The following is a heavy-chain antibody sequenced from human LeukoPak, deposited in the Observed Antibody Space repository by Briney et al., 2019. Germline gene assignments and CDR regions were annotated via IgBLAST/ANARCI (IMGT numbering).Heavy chain of an antibody. CDR3: ARDRVQMTAIFWFDP. CDR1: GFTFSSYS. D-gene: IGHD2-21*02. CDR2: ISSSSSYI. V-gene: IGHV3-21*01. J-gene: IGHJ5*02. Sequence: PGGSLRLSCAASGFTFSSYSMNWVRQAPGKGLEWVSSISSSSSYIYYADSVKGRFTISRDNAKNSLYLQMNSLRAEDTAVYYCARDRVQMTAIFWFDPWGQGTLVTVSS.